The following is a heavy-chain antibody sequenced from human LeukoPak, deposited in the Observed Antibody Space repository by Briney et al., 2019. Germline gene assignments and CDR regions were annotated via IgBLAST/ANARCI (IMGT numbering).Heavy chain of an antibody. Sequence: GASVKVSCKASGYTFTSYGISWVRQAPGQGLEWLGWISAYNGNTNYAQTLHGRVTMTTDTSTSTASMELRGLRFDDTAVYYCARDKLITVAGTSDAFEIWGQGTMVTVSS. CDR3: ARDKLITVAGTSDAFEI. CDR2: ISAYNGNT. D-gene: IGHD6-19*01. J-gene: IGHJ3*02. CDR1: GYTFTSYG. V-gene: IGHV1-18*01.